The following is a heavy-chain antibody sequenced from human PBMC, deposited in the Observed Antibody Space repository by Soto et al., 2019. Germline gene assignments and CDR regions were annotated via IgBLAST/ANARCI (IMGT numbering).Heavy chain of an antibody. J-gene: IGHJ4*02. CDR1: GFTFSDYY. V-gene: IGHV3-11*06. CDR2: ISSSSSYT. D-gene: IGHD2-15*01. CDR3: ARVHYDCSGGSCYGYFDY. Sequence: GGSLRLSCAASGFTFSDYYMSWIRQAPGKGLEWVSYISSSSSYTNYADSVKGRFTISRDNAKNSLYLQMNSLRAEDTAVYYCARVHYDCSGGSCYGYFDYWGQGTLVTVSS.